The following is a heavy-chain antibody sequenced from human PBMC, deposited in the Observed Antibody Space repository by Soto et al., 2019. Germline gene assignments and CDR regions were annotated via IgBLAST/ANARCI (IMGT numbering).Heavy chain of an antibody. CDR3: ARERRYYDSSGYHLDY. CDR2: ISYDGSNK. V-gene: IGHV3-30-3*01. D-gene: IGHD3-22*01. J-gene: IGHJ4*02. CDR1: GFTFSSYA. Sequence: GGSLRLCCAASGFTFSSYAMHWVRQAPGKGLEWVAVISYDGSNKYYADSVKGRFTISRDNSKNTLYLQMNSLRAEDTAVYYCARERRYYDSSGYHLDYWGQGTLVTVSS.